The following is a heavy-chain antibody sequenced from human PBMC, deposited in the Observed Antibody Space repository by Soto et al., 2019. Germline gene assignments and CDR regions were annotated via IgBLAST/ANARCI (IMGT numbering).Heavy chain of an antibody. CDR1: GFTFGDYA. J-gene: IGHJ4*02. CDR3: ARATYYYDSSGYYGYYFDY. V-gene: IGHV4-59*13. CDR2: IYYSGST. D-gene: IGHD3-22*01. Sequence: GSLRLSCVVSGFTFGDYAFHWVRQVPGEGLEWIGYIYYSGSTNYNSSLKSRVTISVDTSKNQLSLKLSSVTAADTAVYYCARATYYYDSSGYYGYYFDYWGQGTLVTVSS.